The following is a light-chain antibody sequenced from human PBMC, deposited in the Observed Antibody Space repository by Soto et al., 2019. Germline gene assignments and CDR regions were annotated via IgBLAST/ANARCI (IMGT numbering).Light chain of an antibody. CDR2: DAS. Sequence: DIQMTQSPSTLSASVGDRVTITCRASQTSFNWLAWYQRKPGRAPNLLIYDASSLQSGVPSTFSGSGSGTEFTLPISSLQPGDCAHYYCQQYNSYPCTFGQGTKVEIK. CDR3: QQYNSYPCT. CDR1: QTSFNW. J-gene: IGKJ1*01. V-gene: IGKV1-5*01.